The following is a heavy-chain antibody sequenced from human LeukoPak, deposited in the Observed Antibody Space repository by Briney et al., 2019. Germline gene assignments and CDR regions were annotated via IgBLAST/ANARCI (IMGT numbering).Heavy chain of an antibody. J-gene: IGHJ4*02. V-gene: IGHV3-23*01. D-gene: IGHD2-15*01. CDR1: GFTFSKYG. CDR2: VNDNGVNT. CDR3: TKGDGGVYPIVY. Sequence: GASLRLSCAASGFTFSKYGMSWVRQAPGKGLEWVSTVNDNGVNTHYADSVKGRFTISRDNSKNTLLLQMNSLRADDTALYYCTKGDGGVYPIVYWGQGTLVIVSS.